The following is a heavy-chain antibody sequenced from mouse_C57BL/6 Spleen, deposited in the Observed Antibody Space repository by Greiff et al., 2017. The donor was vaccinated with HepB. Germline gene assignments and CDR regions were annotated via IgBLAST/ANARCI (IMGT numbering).Heavy chain of an antibody. CDR2: IRSKSSNYAT. CDR1: GFTFNTYA. CDR3: VRDTVTCYGSSCDY. J-gene: IGHJ2*01. Sequence: EVQLVESGGGLVQPKGSLKLSCAASGFTFNTYAMHWVRQAPGKGLEWVARIRSKSSNYATYYADTVKDRFTISRDESQSMLYLQMNNLKTEDTAMYYCVRDTVTCYGSSCDYWGKGTTVTVSS. D-gene: IGHD1-1*01. V-gene: IGHV10-3*01.